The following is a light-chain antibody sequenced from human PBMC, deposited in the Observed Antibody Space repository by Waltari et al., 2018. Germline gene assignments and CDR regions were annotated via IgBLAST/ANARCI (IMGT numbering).Light chain of an antibody. CDR1: PCVTNW. CDR3: QHFNSFSGT. V-gene: IGKV1-5*03. CDR2: RAS. Sequence: DIQLTQSPSTLSASVGDTVTSTCRASPCVTNWLAWYQQKPGEAPKLLIYRASSVQGGVSSRFTGSGSGTGFSLTISSLQSEDFATYFCQHFNSFSGTFGQGTKVEMK. J-gene: IGKJ1*01.